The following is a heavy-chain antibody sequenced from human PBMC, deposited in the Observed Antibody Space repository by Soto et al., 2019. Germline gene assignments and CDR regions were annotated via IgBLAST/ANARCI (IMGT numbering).Heavy chain of an antibody. V-gene: IGHV1-69*04. Sequence: ASVKVSCKASGGTFSSYTISWVRQAPGQGLEWMGRIIPILGIANYAQKFQGRVTITADKSTSTAYMELSSLRSEDTAVYYCARDRVVVVVAATSTYYYYYYMDVWGKGTTVTVYS. J-gene: IGHJ6*03. CDR3: ARDRVVVVVAATSTYYYYYYMDV. CDR1: GGTFSSYT. CDR2: IIPILGIA. D-gene: IGHD2-15*01.